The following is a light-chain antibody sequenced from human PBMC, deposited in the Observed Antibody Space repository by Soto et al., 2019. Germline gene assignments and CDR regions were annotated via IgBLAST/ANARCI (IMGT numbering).Light chain of an antibody. V-gene: IGKV3-15*01. J-gene: IGKJ4*01. Sequence: EIVMTQSPATLSVSPGERATLSCRASQSVSGNLAWYQQKPGQAPRLLIYGASTRATGIPARFSVSGSGTEFTLTISSLQSEDVAVYYCQQYNNWPPLTFGGGTKVEIK. CDR2: GAS. CDR1: QSVSGN. CDR3: QQYNNWPPLT.